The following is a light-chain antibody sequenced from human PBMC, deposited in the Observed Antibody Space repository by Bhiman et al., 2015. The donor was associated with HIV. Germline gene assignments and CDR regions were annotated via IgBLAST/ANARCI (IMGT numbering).Light chain of an antibody. Sequence: SELTQDPAVSVALGQTVRITCQGDSLRTYYASWYQQLPGAAPKLLIYDTDKRPSGIPDRFSGSKSGTSATLGITGLQTGDEADYYCGAWDSSLSAVLFGGGTKLTVL. V-gene: IGLV1-51*01. CDR2: DTD. CDR3: GAWDSSLSAVL. J-gene: IGLJ2*01. CDR1: SLRTYY.